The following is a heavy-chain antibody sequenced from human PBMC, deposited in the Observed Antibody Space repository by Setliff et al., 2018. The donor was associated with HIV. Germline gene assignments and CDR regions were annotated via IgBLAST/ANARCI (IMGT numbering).Heavy chain of an antibody. V-gene: IGHV4-39*07. Sequence: SETLSLTCSVSGGSISGSSYYWGWTRQPPGKGLEWIGSIYYSGTTYYNPSLKSRATISVDMSKNQFSLKLNSVTTADTAVYYCARSRTSSGYYGVTGYGMDVWGQGTTVTVSS. CDR2: IYYSGTT. CDR1: GGSISGSSYY. D-gene: IGHD3-22*01. J-gene: IGHJ6*02. CDR3: ARSRTSSGYYGVTGYGMDV.